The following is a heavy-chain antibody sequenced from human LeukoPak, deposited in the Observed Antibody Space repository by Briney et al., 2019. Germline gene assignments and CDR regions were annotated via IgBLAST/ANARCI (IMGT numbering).Heavy chain of an antibody. J-gene: IGHJ4*02. D-gene: IGHD4-17*01. CDR1: GGSISSSNYY. Sequence: SETLSLTCTVSGGSISSSNYYWGWFRQPPGKGLEWIGSMYYSGSTYYNPSLKSRVTISVDTSKNQFSLTLSSVTAADTAVYSCVRHHTYYGNFDYWGQGTLVTVSS. V-gene: IGHV4-39*01. CDR2: MYYSGST. CDR3: VRHHTYYGNFDY.